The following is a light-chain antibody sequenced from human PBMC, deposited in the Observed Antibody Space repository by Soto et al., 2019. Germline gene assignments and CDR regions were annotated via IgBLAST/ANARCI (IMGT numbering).Light chain of an antibody. CDR1: QSVDSY. Sequence: ENGMTQSAATLSVSPGERPTLSWRASQSVDSYLAWYQQKVGQAPRLLIYDASNRATGIPARFSGSGHGTDFNLTISSLETEDFAVYYCQQFRSYPLTFGGGTKVDIK. CDR3: QQFRSYPLT. V-gene: IGKV3-11*01. CDR2: DAS. J-gene: IGKJ4*01.